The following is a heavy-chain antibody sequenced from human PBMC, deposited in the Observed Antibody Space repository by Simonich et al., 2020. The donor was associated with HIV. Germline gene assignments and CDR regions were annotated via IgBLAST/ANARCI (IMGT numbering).Heavy chain of an antibody. D-gene: IGHD6-6*01. Sequence: EVQLVESGGGLVQPGRSLRLSCAASGFTFDDYAMHWVRQAPGKCLEWVSGISWNSGSIGYADSVKGRFTISRDNAKNSLYLQMNSLRAADMALYYCAKDRYSSSSGSFDYWGQGTLVTVSS. J-gene: IGHJ4*02. CDR2: ISWNSGSI. CDR3: AKDRYSSSSGSFDY. CDR1: GFTFDDYA. V-gene: IGHV3-9*03.